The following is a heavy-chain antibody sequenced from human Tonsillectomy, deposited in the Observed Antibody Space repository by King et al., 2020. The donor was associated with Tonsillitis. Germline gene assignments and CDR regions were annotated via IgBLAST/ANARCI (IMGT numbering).Heavy chain of an antibody. CDR1: GYTFTGYY. V-gene: IGHV1-2*02. D-gene: IGHD1-26*01. CDR2: INPNSGGT. CDR3: ARERTGSYSWYFDL. J-gene: IGHJ2*01. Sequence: QLVQSGAEVKKPGASVKVSCKASGYTFTGYYMHWVRQAPGQGLEWMGWINPNSGGTNSAQRFQGRVTMTMDTSINTAYLELSRLTSDDTAVYYCARERTGSYSWYFDLGGRGALVTVSS.